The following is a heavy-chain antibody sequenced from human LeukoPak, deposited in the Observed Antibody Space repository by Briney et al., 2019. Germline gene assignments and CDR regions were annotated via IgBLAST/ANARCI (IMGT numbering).Heavy chain of an antibody. CDR3: ARLDYGGNT. CDR1: GYTFTGYY. CDR2: INPNSGNT. V-gene: IGHV1-8*02. Sequence: ASVKVSCKASGYTFTGYYVHWVRQAPGQGLEWMGRINPNSGNTGYAQKFQGRVTMTRNTSISTAYMELSSLRSEDTAVYYCARLDYGGNTWGQGTLVTVSS. D-gene: IGHD4-23*01. J-gene: IGHJ4*02.